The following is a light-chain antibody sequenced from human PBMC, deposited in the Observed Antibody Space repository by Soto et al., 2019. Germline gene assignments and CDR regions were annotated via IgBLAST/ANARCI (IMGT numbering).Light chain of an antibody. Sequence: QSVLTQPPSVSAAPGQKVTISCSGSSSNIGNNYVSWYQQLPGTAPKLLIYDNNKRPSGIPAPFSGSKSGPSATLGITGLRAGDEADDYCGTWDSSLSAVVFGGGTQLTVL. CDR3: GTWDSSLSAVV. V-gene: IGLV1-51*01. J-gene: IGLJ2*01. CDR1: SSNIGNNY. CDR2: DNN.